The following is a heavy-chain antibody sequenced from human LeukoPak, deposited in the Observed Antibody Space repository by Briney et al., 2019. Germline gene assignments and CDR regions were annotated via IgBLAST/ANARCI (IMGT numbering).Heavy chain of an antibody. D-gene: IGHD5-12*01. Sequence: SETLSLTCAVYGGSFSGYYWSWIRQPPGKGLEWIGYIYYSGSTYYNPPLKSRVTISVGTSKNQFSLKLSSVTAADTAVYYCARGLDIVAPFDYWGQGTLVTVSS. CDR2: IYYSGST. J-gene: IGHJ4*02. CDR3: ARGLDIVAPFDY. CDR1: GGSFSGYY. V-gene: IGHV4-30-4*08.